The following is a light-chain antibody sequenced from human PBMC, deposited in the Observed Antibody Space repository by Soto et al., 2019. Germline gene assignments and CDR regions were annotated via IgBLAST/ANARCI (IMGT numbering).Light chain of an antibody. V-gene: IGKV3-15*01. Sequence: EIVMTQSPATLSVSPGERATLSCRASQTISSNLAWYQQKPGQAPRLLNHGASTRATGVPARFSGSGSGTEFTLTISSLQSEDLAVYYCQQYHNWPPQYTFGQGTKLQIK. CDR1: QTISSN. CDR2: GAS. J-gene: IGKJ2*01. CDR3: QQYHNWPPQYT.